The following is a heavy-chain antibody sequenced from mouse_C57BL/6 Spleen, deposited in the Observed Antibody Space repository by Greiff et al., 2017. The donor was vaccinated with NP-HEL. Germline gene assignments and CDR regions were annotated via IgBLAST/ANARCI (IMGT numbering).Heavy chain of an antibody. V-gene: IGHV1-64*01. J-gene: IGHJ3*01. D-gene: IGHD2-4*01. CDR3: ASPDYDYDGAWFAY. CDR2: IHPNSGST. CDR1: GYTFTSYW. Sequence: QVQLKQPGAELVKPGASVKLSCKASGYTFTSYWMHWVKQRPGQGLEWIGMIHPNSGSTNYNEKFKSKATLTVDKSSSTAYMQLSSLTSEDSAVYYCASPDYDYDGAWFAYWGQGTLVTVSA.